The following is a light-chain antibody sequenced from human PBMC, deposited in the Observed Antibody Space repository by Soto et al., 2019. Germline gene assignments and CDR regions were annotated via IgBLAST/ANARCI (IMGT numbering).Light chain of an antibody. Sequence: QSALAQPASVSGSPGQSTTISCTGTSSDVGGYNYVSWYQQHPGKAPKLMIYEVSNRPSGVSNRFSGSKSGNTASLTISGLQADDEADYYCSSYTSSNTFYVFGTGTKVTVL. V-gene: IGLV2-14*01. CDR1: SSDVGGYNY. CDR2: EVS. CDR3: SSYTSSNTFYV. J-gene: IGLJ1*01.